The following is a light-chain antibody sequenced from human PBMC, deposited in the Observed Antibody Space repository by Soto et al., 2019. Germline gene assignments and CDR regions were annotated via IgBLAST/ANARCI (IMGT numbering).Light chain of an antibody. V-gene: IGKV3-11*01. CDR1: QSVSSY. J-gene: IGKJ4*01. CDR3: QQRSNWPPT. Sequence: EIVLTQSPATLSLSPVERATLAFRASQSVSSYLAWYQQRPGQAPRLLIYDASNRATGIPAKFSGSGSGTDFTLTISTLEPEDFAVYYCQQRSNWPPTFGGGTKVDIK. CDR2: DAS.